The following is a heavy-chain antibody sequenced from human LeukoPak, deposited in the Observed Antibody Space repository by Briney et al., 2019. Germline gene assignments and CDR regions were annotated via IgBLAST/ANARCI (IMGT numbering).Heavy chain of an antibody. CDR2: IKYDGSEK. J-gene: IGHJ4*02. Sequence: GGSLRLSCTVSGFTFSGHWMNWVRQAPGKGLEWVANIKYDGSEKGYVDSVEGRFTISRDNSKNSLFLQMNSLRAEDTAVYYCATRSIFEYWGQGTLVTVSS. CDR3: ATRSIFEY. CDR1: GFTFSGHW. V-gene: IGHV3-7*01. D-gene: IGHD3-3*02.